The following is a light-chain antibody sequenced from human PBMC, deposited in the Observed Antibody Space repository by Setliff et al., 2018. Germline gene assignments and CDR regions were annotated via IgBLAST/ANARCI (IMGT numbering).Light chain of an antibody. CDR1: SSDVGGYNH. CDR3: SSYTGSNSHV. Sequence: QSVLTQPASVSGSPGQSITISCTGSSSDVGGYNHVSWYQQHPGKAPKLMIYDVGKRPSGVSNRSSGSKSGNTASLTISGLQAEDEADYYCSSYTGSNSHVFGTGTKVTVL. V-gene: IGLV2-14*01. CDR2: DVG. J-gene: IGLJ1*01.